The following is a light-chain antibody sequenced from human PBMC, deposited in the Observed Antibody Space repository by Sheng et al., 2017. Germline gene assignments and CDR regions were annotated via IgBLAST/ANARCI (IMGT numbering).Light chain of an antibody. CDR3: QQYNSATFT. V-gene: IGKV3-15*01. CDR1: QSVSNN. Sequence: EIVMTQSPATLSVSPGERATLSCRASQSVSNNLAWYQQKPGQAPRLIIYGASTRATGIPARFSGSGSGTDFTLTISSLQPEDVATYYCQQYNSATFTFGPGTKVDI. CDR2: GAS. J-gene: IGKJ3*01.